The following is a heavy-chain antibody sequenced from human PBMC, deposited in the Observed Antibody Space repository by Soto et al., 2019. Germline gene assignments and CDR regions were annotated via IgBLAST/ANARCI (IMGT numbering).Heavy chain of an antibody. J-gene: IGHJ4*02. CDR3: ARAPSGETALDFDY. D-gene: IGHD5-18*01. V-gene: IGHV3-7*03. Sequence: GGSLRLSCAASGFTFSIYWMSWVRQAPGKGLEWVANIKEDGSEKYYVDSLKGRFTVSRDNAKNSLYLQMNSLRAEDTAVYYCARAPSGETALDFDYWGQGTLVTVSS. CDR2: IKEDGSEK. CDR1: GFTFSIYW.